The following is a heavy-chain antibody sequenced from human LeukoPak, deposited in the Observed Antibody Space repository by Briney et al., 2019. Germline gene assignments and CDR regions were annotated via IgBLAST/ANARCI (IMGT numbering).Heavy chain of an antibody. Sequence: SETLSLTCTVSGGSISSSSYYWGWIRQPPGKGLEWIGSIYYSGSTYYNPSLKSRVTISVDTSKNQFSLKLSSVTAADTAVYYCARAEVSSGWYFDYWGQGTLVTVSS. V-gene: IGHV4-39*07. J-gene: IGHJ4*02. CDR1: GGSISSSSYY. CDR2: IYYSGST. CDR3: ARAEVSSGWYFDY. D-gene: IGHD6-19*01.